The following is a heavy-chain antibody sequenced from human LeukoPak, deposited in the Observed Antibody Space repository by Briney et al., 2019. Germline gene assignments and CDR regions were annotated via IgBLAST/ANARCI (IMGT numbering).Heavy chain of an antibody. CDR3: ARAGLTGYSSGCFDS. J-gene: IGHJ4*02. Sequence: PGGSLRLSCAASGFTFSTYAMTWVRQTPGKGLEWVSAISGSGGTTYYADSVKGRFTISRDNSKNTLFLQMNSLRTEDTAVYYCARAGLTGYSSGCFDSWGQGTLVTVSS. D-gene: IGHD6-19*01. V-gene: IGHV3-23*01. CDR2: ISGSGGTT. CDR1: GFTFSTYA.